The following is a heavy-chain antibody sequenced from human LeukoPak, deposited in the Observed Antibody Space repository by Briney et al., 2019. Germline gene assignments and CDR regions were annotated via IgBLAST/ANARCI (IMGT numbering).Heavy chain of an antibody. CDR1: GFTFSGHW. D-gene: IGHD1-14*01. CDR2: INQGGSDK. Sequence: GGSLRLSCAASGFTFSGHWMSWVRQAPGKGLEWVANINQGGSDKYYVDSVKGRFTISGDNANNLLYLQMNSLRGEDTAVYYCTRDRSRAEDDWGQGILVTVSS. CDR3: TRDRSRAEDD. J-gene: IGHJ4*02. V-gene: IGHV3-7*01.